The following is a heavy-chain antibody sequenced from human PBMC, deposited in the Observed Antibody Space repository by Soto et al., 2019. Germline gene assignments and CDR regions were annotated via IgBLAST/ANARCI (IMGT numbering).Heavy chain of an antibody. V-gene: IGHV3-21*01. CDR2: ISSSSSYI. Sequence: EVQLVESGGGLVKPGGSLRLSCAASGFTFSSYSVNWVRQAPGKGLEWVSSISSSSSYIYYADSVKGRFTISRDNAKNSLYLQMNSLRAEDTAVYYCARERSDYVWVGDWGQGTLVTVSS. CDR3: ARERSDYVWVGD. CDR1: GFTFSSYS. J-gene: IGHJ4*02. D-gene: IGHD3-16*01.